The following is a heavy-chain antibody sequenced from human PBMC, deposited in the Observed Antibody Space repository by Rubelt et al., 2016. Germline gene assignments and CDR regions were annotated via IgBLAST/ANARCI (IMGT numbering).Heavy chain of an antibody. V-gene: IGHV3-43*01. Sequence: EVQLVESGGGLVQPGGSLRLSCAASGFAFDDYTMNWVRQAPGKGLEWVSLISCDGGSTYYADSVKGRLTISRDNSKNALYLQMNSRRTEDTALYYCAKDRGVDDYVWGSHFDYWGQGTLVTVSS. D-gene: IGHD3-16*01. CDR1: GFAFDDYT. J-gene: IGHJ4*02. CDR2: ISCDGGST. CDR3: AKDRGVDDYVWGSHFDY.